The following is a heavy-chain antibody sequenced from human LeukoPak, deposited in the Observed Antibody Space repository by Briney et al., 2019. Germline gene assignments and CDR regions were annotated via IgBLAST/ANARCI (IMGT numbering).Heavy chain of an antibody. V-gene: IGHV4-34*01. Sequence: PSETLSLTCAVYGGSSSGYYWSWIRQPPGKGLEWIGEISHSGSTNYNPSLKSRVTISVDTSKNQFSLKVSSVTAADTAVYFCARTRNKKWGFDYWGQGTLVSVSS. J-gene: IGHJ4*02. D-gene: IGHD1/OR15-1a*01. CDR3: ARTRNKKWGFDY. CDR2: ISHSGST. CDR1: GGSSSGYY.